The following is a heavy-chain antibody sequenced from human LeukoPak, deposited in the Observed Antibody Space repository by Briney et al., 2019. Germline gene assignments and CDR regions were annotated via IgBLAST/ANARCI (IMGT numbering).Heavy chain of an antibody. CDR2: INHSGST. CDR1: GGSFRGYY. Sequence: KPSETLSLTCAVYGGSFRGYYWSWIRQPPGKGVEWIGEINHSGSTNYNPSLKSRVTISVDTSKNQFSLKLSSVTAADTAVYYCARLVSSTSQSRAPLDLWGRGTLVSVSS. CDR3: ARLVSSTSQSRAPLDL. J-gene: IGHJ5*02. V-gene: IGHV4-34*01. D-gene: IGHD2-2*01.